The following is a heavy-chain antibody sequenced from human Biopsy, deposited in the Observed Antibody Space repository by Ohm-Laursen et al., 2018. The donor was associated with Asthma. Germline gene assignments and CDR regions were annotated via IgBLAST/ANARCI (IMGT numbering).Heavy chain of an antibody. Sequence: SLRLSCAAFGFSFRDYYMSWIRQAPGKGLEWLSYISSGGRTIYYADSVKGRFTISRDNAQNLLYLQMSSLRTEDTAVYYCARDNHDYYYYGMDLWGQGTSVTVSS. D-gene: IGHD1-14*01. V-gene: IGHV3-11*01. CDR1: GFSFRDYY. CDR2: ISSGGRTI. J-gene: IGHJ6*02. CDR3: ARDNHDYYYYGMDL.